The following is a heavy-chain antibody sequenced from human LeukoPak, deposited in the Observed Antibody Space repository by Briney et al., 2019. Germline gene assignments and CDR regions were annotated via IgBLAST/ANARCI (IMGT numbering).Heavy chain of an antibody. CDR3: ARHGSYYDSSGYYYGDYYYYGMDV. J-gene: IGHJ6*02. CDR1: GGSISSYY. Sequence: SETLSLTCTVSGGSISSYYWSWIRPPPGKGLEWIGYIYYSGSTNYNPSLKSRVTISVDTSKNQFSLKLSSVTAADTAVYYCARHGSYYDSSGYYYGDYYYYGMDVWGQGTTVTVSS. V-gene: IGHV4-59*08. CDR2: IYYSGST. D-gene: IGHD3-22*01.